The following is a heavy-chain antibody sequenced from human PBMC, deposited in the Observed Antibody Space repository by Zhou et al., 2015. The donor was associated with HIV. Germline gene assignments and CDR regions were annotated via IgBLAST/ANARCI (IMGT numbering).Heavy chain of an antibody. CDR2: INPNSGGT. Sequence: QVQLVQSGAEVKKPGASVKVSCKASGYTFTGYYMHWVRQAPGQGLEWMGWINPNSGGTNYAQKFQGRVTITADESTSTAYMELSSLRSEDTAVYYCARGRRDSSGRTSWDWFDPWGQGTLVTVSS. J-gene: IGHJ5*02. CDR3: ARGRRDSSGRTSWDWFDP. CDR1: GYTFTGYY. D-gene: IGHD3-22*01. V-gene: IGHV1-2*02.